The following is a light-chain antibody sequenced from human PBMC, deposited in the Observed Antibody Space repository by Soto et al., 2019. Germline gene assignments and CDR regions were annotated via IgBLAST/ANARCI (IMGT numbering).Light chain of an antibody. J-gene: IGKJ2*01. CDR2: ATS. V-gene: IGKV1-39*01. Sequence: DIQMTQSPSSLSASVGDRVTITCRASQSISVYLNWYQRKPGKAPKLLIYATSSLQSGVPSRFSGSGSETDFTLTISSLQPEDFATYFCQQSYTTPYTFGQGTKLEIK. CDR3: QQSYTTPYT. CDR1: QSISVY.